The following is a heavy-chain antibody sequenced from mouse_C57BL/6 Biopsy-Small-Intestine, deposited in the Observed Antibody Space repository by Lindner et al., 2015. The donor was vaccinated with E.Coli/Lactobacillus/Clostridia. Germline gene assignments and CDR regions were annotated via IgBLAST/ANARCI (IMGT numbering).Heavy chain of an antibody. J-gene: IGHJ1*01. V-gene: IGHV1-84*02. CDR1: GYTFTAYY. CDR2: ISPVSGGT. Sequence: SVKVSCKASGYTFTAYYMHWVRQAPGQGLEWMGWISPVSGGTNYAQNFQGRVTMTRDTSISTVYMELSRLRSDDTAVYFCAATEKAAVETEGYYGMDVWGQGTTVTVSS. D-gene: IGHD1-1*01. CDR3: AATEKAAVETEGYYGMDV.